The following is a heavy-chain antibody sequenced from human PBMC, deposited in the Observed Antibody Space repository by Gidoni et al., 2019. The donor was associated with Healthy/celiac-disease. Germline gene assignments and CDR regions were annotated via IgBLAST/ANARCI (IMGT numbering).Heavy chain of an antibody. V-gene: IGHV3-23*01. CDR3: AVVVVAATEANFDY. D-gene: IGHD2-15*01. Sequence: EVQLLESGGGLVQPGGSLRVSCAASGFTFSSYAMSWVRQAPGKGLEWVTAISGSGGSTYYADSVKGRFTISRDNSKNTLYLQMNSLRAEDTAVYYCAVVVVAATEANFDYWGQGTLVTVSS. CDR1: GFTFSSYA. J-gene: IGHJ4*02. CDR2: ISGSGGST.